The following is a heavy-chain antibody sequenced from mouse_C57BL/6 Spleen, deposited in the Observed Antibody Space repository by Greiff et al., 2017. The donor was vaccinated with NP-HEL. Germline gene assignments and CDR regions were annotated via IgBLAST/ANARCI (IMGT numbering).Heavy chain of an antibody. Sequence: EVQGVESGPELVKPGASVKISCKASGYTFTDYNMHWVKQSHGKSLEWIGYINPNNGGTSYNQKFKGQATLTVNKSSSTAYMELRSLTAEDSAVYSSARHASYLDYWGQGTTLTVSS. V-gene: IGHV1-22*01. CDR3: ARHASYLDY. CDR1: GYTFTDYN. J-gene: IGHJ2*01. CDR2: INPNNGGT.